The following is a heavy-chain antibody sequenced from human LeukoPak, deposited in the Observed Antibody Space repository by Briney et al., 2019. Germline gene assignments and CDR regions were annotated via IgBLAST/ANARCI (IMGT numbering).Heavy chain of an antibody. CDR1: GFTFDDYA. V-gene: IGHV3-9*01. CDR2: ISWNSGSI. D-gene: IGHD3-22*01. J-gene: IGHJ4*02. Sequence: PGRSLRLSCAASGFTFDDYAMHWVRQAPGKGLEWVSGISWNSGSIGYADPVKGRFTISRDNAKNSLYLQMNSLRAEDTALHYCAKGSFYDSSGYYDYWGQGTLVTVSS. CDR3: AKGSFYDSSGYYDY.